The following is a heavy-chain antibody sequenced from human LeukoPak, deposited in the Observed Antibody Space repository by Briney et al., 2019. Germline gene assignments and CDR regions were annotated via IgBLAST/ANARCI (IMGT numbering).Heavy chain of an antibody. D-gene: IGHD5-12*01. V-gene: IGHV1-46*01. CDR3: ARAGTISGYDGGAFDI. J-gene: IGHJ3*02. CDR2: ISPSEGST. Sequence: ASVKVSCKASGYTFTSYYMHWVRQAPGQGLEWMGIISPSEGSTNYAQNFRGRVTMTRDTPTSTVYMELSSLRSEDTAVFYCARAGTISGYDGGAFDIWGQGTMVTVSS. CDR1: GYTFTSYY.